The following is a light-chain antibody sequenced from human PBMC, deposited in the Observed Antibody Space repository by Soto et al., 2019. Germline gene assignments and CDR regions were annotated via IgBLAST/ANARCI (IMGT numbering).Light chain of an antibody. V-gene: IGLV2-14*03. Sequence: QSVLTQPASVSGSPGQSITIYCSGTSSDVGGYNYVSWYQQHPGKADKLMIYGVSNRPSGVSIRFSGSKSGNTASLAISGLQADEEADYYCSSYTSSTSYVFGSGTKLTVL. CDR2: GVS. J-gene: IGLJ1*01. CDR3: SSYTSSTSYV. CDR1: SSDVGGYNY.